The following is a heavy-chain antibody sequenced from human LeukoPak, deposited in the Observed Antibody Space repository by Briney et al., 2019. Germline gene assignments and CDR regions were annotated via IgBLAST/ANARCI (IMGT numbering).Heavy chain of an antibody. V-gene: IGHV4-4*07. CDR1: GGSISSYY. J-gene: IGHJ2*01. D-gene: IGHD3-9*01. CDR3: ARQYSDILTGYHRGELYWYFDL. CDR2: IYSSGST. Sequence: SETLFLTCTVSGGSISSYYWSWIRRPAGKGLEWIGRIYSSGSTNYNPSLKSRVTISLDTSKNQFSLKLSSVTAADTAVYYCARQYSDILTGYHRGELYWYFDLWGRGTLVTVSS.